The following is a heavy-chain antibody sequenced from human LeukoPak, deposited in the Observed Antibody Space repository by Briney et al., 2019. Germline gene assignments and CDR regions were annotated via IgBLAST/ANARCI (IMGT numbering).Heavy chain of an antibody. D-gene: IGHD3-10*01. V-gene: IGHV1-2*02. CDR1: GYTFSDYY. CDR2: INPNSGGT. CDR3: ARDRYYGSGSLDASDI. J-gene: IGHJ3*02. Sequence: EASVKVSCKASGYTFSDYYMHWVRQAPGQGLEWMGWINPNSGGTNYAQKFQGRVTMTRDTSISTAYMELSRLRSDDTAVYYCARDRYYGSGSLDASDIWGQGTMVTVSS.